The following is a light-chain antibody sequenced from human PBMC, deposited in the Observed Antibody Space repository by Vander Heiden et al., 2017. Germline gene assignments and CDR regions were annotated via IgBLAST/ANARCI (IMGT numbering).Light chain of an antibody. J-gene: IGLJ3*02. CDR2: RDN. V-gene: IGLV1-40*01. CDR3: QSFDTSLSASV. Sequence: QSVLAQPPSVSGATGPRLTISCTGSSSNIGAFYDVHWYQHVPGTAPKLLIYRDNNRPSGVPDRFSGSKAGSSAFLAITGLQAEDEADYYCQSFDTSLSASVFGGGTKLTVL. CDR1: SSNIGAFYD.